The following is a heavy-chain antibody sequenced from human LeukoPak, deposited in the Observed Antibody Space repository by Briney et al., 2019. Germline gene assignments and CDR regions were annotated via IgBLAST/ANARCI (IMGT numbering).Heavy chain of an antibody. D-gene: IGHD6-19*01. J-gene: IGHJ4*02. V-gene: IGHV3-11*01. CDR1: GFIFSDYY. CDR3: ARYIKGLYSSGIDY. Sequence: NPGGSLRLSCAASGFIFSDYYMSWIRQAPAKGLEWVSYIRSSGSTIYYADSVKSRFTISRDNAKNSLYLQMNSLRAEDTAVYYCARYIKGLYSSGIDYWGQGTLVTVSS. CDR2: IRSSGSTI.